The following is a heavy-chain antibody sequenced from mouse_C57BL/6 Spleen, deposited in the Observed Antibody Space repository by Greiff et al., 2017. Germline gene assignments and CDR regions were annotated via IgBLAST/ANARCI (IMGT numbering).Heavy chain of an antibody. D-gene: IGHD2-12*01. J-gene: IGHJ4*01. CDR2: INPNYGTT. CDR3: ARSYLQVLYGAMDY. CDR1: GYSFTDYN. Sequence: EVKLMESGPELVKPGASVKISCKASGYSFTDYNMNWVKQSNGKSLEWIGVINPNYGTTSYNQKFKGKATLTVDQSSSTAYMQLNSLTSEDSAVYYCARSYLQVLYGAMDYWGQGTSVTVSS. V-gene: IGHV1-39*01.